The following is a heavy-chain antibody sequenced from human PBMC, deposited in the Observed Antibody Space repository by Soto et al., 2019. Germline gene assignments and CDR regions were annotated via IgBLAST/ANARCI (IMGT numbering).Heavy chain of an antibody. CDR2: ISGSGGST. D-gene: IGHD3-22*01. CDR1: GFTFSTYA. J-gene: IGHJ4*02. CDR3: AKGAGYFDSSDYYSGDY. Sequence: EVQLLESGGGLVQPGGSLRRSCAASGFTFSTYAMSWVRQAPGKGLGWVSAISGSGGSTYYADSVKGRFTISRDNSKNTLYLQMNSLRAEDTALYYCAKGAGYFDSSDYYSGDYWGQGTLVTVSS. V-gene: IGHV3-23*01.